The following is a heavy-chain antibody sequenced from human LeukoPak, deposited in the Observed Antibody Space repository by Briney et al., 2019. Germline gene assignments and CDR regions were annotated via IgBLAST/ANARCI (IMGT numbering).Heavy chain of an antibody. Sequence: SQTLSLTCAISGDSVSSNSAAWNWIRHSPSRGLEWLGRTYYRSKWNNDYAVSVKSRITINPDTSKNQFSLQLNSVTPEDTAVYYCARDQSFCSSTSCYEGYYYGMDVWGKGTTVTVSS. CDR2: TYYRSKWNN. CDR1: GDSVSSNSAA. V-gene: IGHV6-1*01. D-gene: IGHD2-2*01. J-gene: IGHJ6*04. CDR3: ARDQSFCSSTSCYEGYYYGMDV.